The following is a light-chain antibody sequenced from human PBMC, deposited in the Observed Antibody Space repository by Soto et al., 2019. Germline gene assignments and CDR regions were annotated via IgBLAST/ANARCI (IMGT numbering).Light chain of an antibody. CDR1: SSDVGGYNY. CDR3: SSYTSNSTLDV. V-gene: IGLV2-14*01. Sequence: QSALTQPASVSGSPGQSITISCTGTSSDVGGYNYVSWYQQHPGKAPKLMIYAVSDRPSGVSNRFSDSKSGNTASLTISGLQAEDEADYYCSSYTSNSTLDVFGTGTKVTVL. CDR2: AVS. J-gene: IGLJ1*01.